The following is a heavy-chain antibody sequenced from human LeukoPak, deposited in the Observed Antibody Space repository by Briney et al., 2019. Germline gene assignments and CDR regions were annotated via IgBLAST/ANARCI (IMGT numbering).Heavy chain of an antibody. Sequence: GGSLRLSCAASGLSLSSYWMTWVRQAPGKGLQWVASIKQDGTAKYYVDSVKGRFTISRDNAKNSLYLQMNSLRAEDTAVYYCARGRKWIQLWLRGLYYFDCWGQGTLVTVSS. V-gene: IGHV3-7*03. D-gene: IGHD5-18*01. J-gene: IGHJ4*02. CDR2: IKQDGTAK. CDR1: GLSLSSYW. CDR3: ARGRKWIQLWLRGLYYFDC.